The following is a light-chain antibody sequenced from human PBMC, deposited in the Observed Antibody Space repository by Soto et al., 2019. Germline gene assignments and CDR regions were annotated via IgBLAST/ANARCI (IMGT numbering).Light chain of an antibody. CDR1: SSDVGDYNY. J-gene: IGLJ1*01. CDR3: SSYAGSSNV. CDR2: EVS. Sequence: QSALTQPPSASGSPGQSVTISCTGTSSDVGDYNYVSWYQRHPGKAPKLMIYEVSKRPSGVPDRFSGSKSGNTASLTVSGLQAEDEADYYCSSYAGSSNVFGTGTKLTVL. V-gene: IGLV2-8*01.